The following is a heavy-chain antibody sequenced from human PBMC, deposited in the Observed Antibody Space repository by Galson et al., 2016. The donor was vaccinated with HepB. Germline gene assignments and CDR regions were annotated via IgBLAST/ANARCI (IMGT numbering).Heavy chain of an antibody. CDR3: AKGRTGTTGPVEY. D-gene: IGHD1-1*01. CDR2: LSASGGAT. V-gene: IGHV3-23*01. Sequence: SLRLSCAASGFTFNTYAMSWVRQAPGKGLEWVTTLSASGGATYYSDSVKGRFTISRDNSKNTLYLQMNSLRDEDTAVYYCAKGRTGTTGPVEYWGQGTLLTVSS. CDR1: GFTFNTYA. J-gene: IGHJ4*02.